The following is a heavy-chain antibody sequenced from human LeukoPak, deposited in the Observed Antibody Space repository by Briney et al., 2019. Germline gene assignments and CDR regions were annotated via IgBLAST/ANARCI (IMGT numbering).Heavy chain of an antibody. Sequence: GGSLRLSCAASGFTFGSYAMSWVRQAPGKGLEWVSAISGSGGSTYYADSVKGRFTISRDNSKNTLYLQMNSLRAEDTAVYYCAKPDRASITMIVVVITFDYWGQGTLVTVSS. CDR3: AKPDRASITMIVVVITFDY. V-gene: IGHV3-23*01. D-gene: IGHD3-22*01. CDR2: ISGSGGST. J-gene: IGHJ4*02. CDR1: GFTFGSYA.